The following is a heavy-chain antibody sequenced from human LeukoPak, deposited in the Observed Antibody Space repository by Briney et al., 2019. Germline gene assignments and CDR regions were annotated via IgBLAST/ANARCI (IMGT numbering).Heavy chain of an antibody. V-gene: IGHV5-51*01. CDR1: GYSINNYW. CDR3: ARQEYCSGGSCYTWFDP. D-gene: IGHD2-15*01. J-gene: IGHJ5*02. CDR2: IYPADSDI. Sequence: GESLKISCKGSGYSINNYWIGWGGQMPGKSLGWMGIIYPADSDIRYSPSFQGQVTISADKSISTAYLQWSSLKASDTAMYYCARQEYCSGGSCYTWFDPWGQGTLVIVSS.